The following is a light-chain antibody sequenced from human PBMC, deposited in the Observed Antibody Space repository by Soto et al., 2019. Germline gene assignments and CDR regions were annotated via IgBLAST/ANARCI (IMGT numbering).Light chain of an antibody. J-gene: IGLJ1*01. V-gene: IGLV2-11*01. CDR3: CSYAGSYTYV. Sequence: QSVLTQPRSVSGSPGQSVTISCTGTSSDVGNYDYVSWYQHHPGKAPKVMIYDLNKRPSGVPDRFSGSKSGNTAYLTISRLQTEDEADYYCCSYAGSYTYVFGTGTKVTVL. CDR2: DLN. CDR1: SSDVGNYDY.